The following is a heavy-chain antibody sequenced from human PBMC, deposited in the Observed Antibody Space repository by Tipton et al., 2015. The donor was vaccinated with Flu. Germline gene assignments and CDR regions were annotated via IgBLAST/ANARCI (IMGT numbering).Heavy chain of an antibody. Sequence: TLSLTCAVSGYSISSGYYWGWVRQPPGKGLEWIGTTYHSGSTYYNPSLKSRLTMSVDTSKSQFSLKLSSVTAADTAVYYCARHTGDSVRGVIDYWGQGTLVTVSS. CDR2: TYHSGST. J-gene: IGHJ4*02. CDR1: GYSISSGYY. CDR3: ARHTGDSVRGVIDY. D-gene: IGHD3-10*02. V-gene: IGHV4-38-2*01.